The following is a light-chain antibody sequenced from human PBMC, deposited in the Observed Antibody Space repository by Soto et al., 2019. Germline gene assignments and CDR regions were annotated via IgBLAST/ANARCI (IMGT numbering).Light chain of an antibody. CDR2: NSN. CDR3: AVWDDSLNGPV. Sequence: QSVLTQPPSASGTPGQRVIISCSGSSSNIGSNTVNWYQQLPGTAPKLLIYNSNRRPSGVPDRFSGSKSDTSASLAISGLQSEDEADYYCAVWDDSLNGPVFGGGTKLTVL. J-gene: IGLJ3*02. V-gene: IGLV1-44*01. CDR1: SSNIGSNT.